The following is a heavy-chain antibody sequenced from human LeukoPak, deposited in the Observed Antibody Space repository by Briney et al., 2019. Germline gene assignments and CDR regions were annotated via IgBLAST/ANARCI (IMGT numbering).Heavy chain of an antibody. CDR3: AKDHLPGIVVADRDY. D-gene: IGHD6-19*01. Sequence: GGSLRLSCAASGFIFSRYGMSWVRQAPGKGLEWVSAISGSGGTSYYADSVKGRFTISRDNSKNTLYLQINSLRAEDTTLYYCAKDHLPGIVVADRDYWGQGTLVTVSS. J-gene: IGHJ4*02. CDR2: ISGSGGTS. CDR1: GFIFSRYG. V-gene: IGHV3-23*01.